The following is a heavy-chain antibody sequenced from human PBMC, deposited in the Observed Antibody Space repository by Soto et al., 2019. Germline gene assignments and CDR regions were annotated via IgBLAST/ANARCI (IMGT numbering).Heavy chain of an antibody. D-gene: IGHD2-15*01. V-gene: IGHV3-23*01. J-gene: IGHJ4*02. CDR2: VTSGGDST. Sequence: GGSLRLSCAASGFTFSSYAMSWVRQGPGKGLEWVSAVTSGGDSTYYADSVKGRFTISRDNSKSTVYLQMNSLRAEDAAVYYCAKDLVGSNADYFDYWGQGTLVTVSS. CDR3: AKDLVGSNADYFDY. CDR1: GFTFSSYA.